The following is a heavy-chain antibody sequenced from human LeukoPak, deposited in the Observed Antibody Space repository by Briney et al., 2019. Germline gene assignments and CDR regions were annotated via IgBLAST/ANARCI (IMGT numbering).Heavy chain of an antibody. CDR3: ARLHSGGPSS. D-gene: IGHD6-25*01. Sequence: PSETLSLTCAVYGGSFSGYYWSWIRQSPGKGLEWIGETSQSGNTNYNSSLKSRVTISADTSKNQFSLNLSSVTAADTALYYCARLHSGGPSSWGQGTLVTVSS. CDR2: TSQSGNT. CDR1: GGSFSGYY. V-gene: IGHV4-34*01. J-gene: IGHJ5*02.